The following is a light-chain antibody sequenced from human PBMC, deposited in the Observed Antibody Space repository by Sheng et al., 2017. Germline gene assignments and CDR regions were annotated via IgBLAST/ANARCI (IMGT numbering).Light chain of an antibody. CDR3: QQTHSMFPIT. Sequence: DIQMTQSPSSLSASVGDRVIITCRASQSISTYLNWYEQKPGKAPKLLIYAASSLQSGVPSRFSGSGSGTDFTLTISSLQPEDFATYYCQQTHSMFPITFGPGTKVEIK. CDR2: AAS. V-gene: IGKV1-39*01. CDR1: QSISTY. J-gene: IGKJ3*01.